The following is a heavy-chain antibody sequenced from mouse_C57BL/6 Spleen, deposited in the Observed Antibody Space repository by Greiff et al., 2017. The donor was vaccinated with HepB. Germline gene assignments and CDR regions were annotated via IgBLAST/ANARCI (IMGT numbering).Heavy chain of an antibody. CDR1: GYTFTSYG. J-gene: IGHJ2*01. CDR2: IYPRSGNT. Sequence: VQLVESGAELARPGASVKLSCKASGYTFTSYGISWVKQRTGQGLEWIGEIYPRSGNTYYNEKFKGKATLTADKSSSTAYMELRSLTSEDSAVYFCARRDYGSSPFDYWGQGTTLTVSS. CDR3: ARRDYGSSPFDY. V-gene: IGHV1-81*01. D-gene: IGHD1-1*01.